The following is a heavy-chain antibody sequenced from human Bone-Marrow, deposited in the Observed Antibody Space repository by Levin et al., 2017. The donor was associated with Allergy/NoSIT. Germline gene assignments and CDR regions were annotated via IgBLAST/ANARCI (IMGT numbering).Heavy chain of an antibody. Sequence: PSETLSLTCTVSGGSVSSGSYYWSWIRQPPGKGLEWIGYIYYSGSTNYNPSLKSRVTISVDTSKNQFSLKLSSVTAADTAVYYCARDRRNYYDSSGYVDYWGQGTLVTVSS. CDR1: GGSVSSGSYY. D-gene: IGHD3-22*01. J-gene: IGHJ4*02. CDR3: ARDRRNYYDSSGYVDY. V-gene: IGHV4-61*01. CDR2: IYYSGST.